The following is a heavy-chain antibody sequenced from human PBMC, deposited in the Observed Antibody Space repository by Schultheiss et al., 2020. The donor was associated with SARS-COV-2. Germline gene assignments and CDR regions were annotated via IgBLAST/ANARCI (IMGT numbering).Heavy chain of an antibody. V-gene: IGHV4-31*03. Sequence: SETLSLTCTVSGGSISSGGYYWSWIRQHPGKGLEWIGYIYYSESTTYNPSLKSRVTISVDTSKNQFSLKLSSVTAADTAVYYCARGVRSHYDILTGFYRKFGGMDVWGQGTTVTVSS. CDR3: ARGVRSHYDILTGFYRKFGGMDV. D-gene: IGHD3-9*01. CDR2: IYYSEST. J-gene: IGHJ6*02. CDR1: GGSISSGGYY.